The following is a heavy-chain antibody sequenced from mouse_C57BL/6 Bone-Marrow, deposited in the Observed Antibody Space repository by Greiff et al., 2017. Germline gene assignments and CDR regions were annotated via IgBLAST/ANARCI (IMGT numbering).Heavy chain of an antibody. D-gene: IGHD1-1*01. CDR1: GYTFTSYG. Sequence: VQLQQSGPELARPGASVKLSCKASGYTFTSYGISWVKQRTGQGLEWIGEIYPRSGNTYYNEKFKGKATLTADKSSSTAYMELRSLTSEDSAVYFCAREGITPWFAYWGQGTLVTVSA. CDR3: AREGITPWFAY. V-gene: IGHV1-81*01. CDR2: IYPRSGNT. J-gene: IGHJ3*01.